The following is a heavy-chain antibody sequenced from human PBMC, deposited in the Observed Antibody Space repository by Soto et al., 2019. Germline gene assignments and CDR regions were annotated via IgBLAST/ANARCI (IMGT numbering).Heavy chain of an antibody. CDR1: GFTFSSYW. CDR2: IKQDGSEK. CDR3: ARIPGYSSGWYPFSGPDY. J-gene: IGHJ4*02. V-gene: IGHV3-7*01. Sequence: EVQLVESGGGLVQPGGSLRLSCAASGFTFSSYWMSWVRQAPGKGLEWVANIKQDGSEKYYVDSVKGRFTISRDNAKNSLYLQMNSLRAEDTAVYYCARIPGYSSGWYPFSGPDYWGQGTLVTVSS. D-gene: IGHD6-19*01.